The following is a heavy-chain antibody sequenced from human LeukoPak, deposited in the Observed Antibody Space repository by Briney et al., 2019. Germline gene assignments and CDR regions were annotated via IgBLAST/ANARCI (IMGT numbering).Heavy chain of an antibody. J-gene: IGHJ5*02. CDR3: ARDRPHNWFDP. Sequence: KSSETLSLTCTVSGGSISSGSYYWSWIRQPAGKGLEWIGRIYTSGTTNYNPSLKSRVTISVDTSKNQFSLKLRSVTAADTAVYYCARDRPHNWFDPWGQGTLVTVSS. CDR2: IYTSGTT. V-gene: IGHV4-61*02. CDR1: GGSISSGSYY.